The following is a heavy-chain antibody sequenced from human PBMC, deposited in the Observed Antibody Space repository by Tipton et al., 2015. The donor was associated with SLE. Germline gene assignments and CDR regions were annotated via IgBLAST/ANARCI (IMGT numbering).Heavy chain of an antibody. J-gene: IGHJ4*02. CDR1: GGSISSSSYY. CDR2: IYYSGST. Sequence: TLSLTCTVSGGSISSSSYYWGWIRQPPGKGLEWIGYIYYSGSTNYNPSLKSRVTISEDTSKNQFSLKLSSVTAADTAVYYCARGPRAGRYFDYWGQGTLVTVSS. V-gene: IGHV4-61*05. CDR3: ARGPRAGRYFDY.